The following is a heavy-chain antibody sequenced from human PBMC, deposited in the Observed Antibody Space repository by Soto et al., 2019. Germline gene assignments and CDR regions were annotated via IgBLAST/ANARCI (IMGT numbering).Heavy chain of an antibody. J-gene: IGHJ6*02. Sequence: ASVKVSCKSSGYTFINYYVHWVRQAPGQGLEWMGMINPSGGRTTYPQKFQGRVTMTRDTSTSTVYVELSSLRSDDTAVFYCAREKASTSLLTHYYYAMDVWGQGTTVTVS. CDR1: GYTFINYY. CDR2: INPSGGRT. CDR3: AREKASTSLLTHYYYAMDV. V-gene: IGHV1-46*01.